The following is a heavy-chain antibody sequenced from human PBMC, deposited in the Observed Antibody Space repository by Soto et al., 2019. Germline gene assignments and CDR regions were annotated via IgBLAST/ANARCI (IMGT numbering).Heavy chain of an antibody. CDR1: GFTFSSYA. CDR3: AKDRDYDSSGYLQDY. Sequence: EVQLLESGGGLVQPGGSLRLSCAASGFTFSSYAMSWVRQAPGKGREWVSAISGSGGSTYYADSVKGRFTISRDNSKNTLYLQMNSLRAEDTDVYYCAKDRDYDSSGYLQDYWGQGTLVTVSS. D-gene: IGHD3-22*01. V-gene: IGHV3-23*01. J-gene: IGHJ4*02. CDR2: ISGSGGST.